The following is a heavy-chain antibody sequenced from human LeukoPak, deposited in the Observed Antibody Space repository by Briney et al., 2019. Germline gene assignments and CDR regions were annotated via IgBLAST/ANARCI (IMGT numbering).Heavy chain of an antibody. CDR2: ISYDGSNK. V-gene: IGHV3-30*04. Sequence: PGGSLRLSCAASGFTFSSYAMHWVRQAPGKGLEWVAVISYDGSNKYYADSVKGRFTISRDNSMNTLYLQMNSLRAEDTAVYYCAREAAAASFDYWGQGTLVTVSS. CDR3: AREAAAASFDY. CDR1: GFTFSSYA. D-gene: IGHD2-15*01. J-gene: IGHJ4*02.